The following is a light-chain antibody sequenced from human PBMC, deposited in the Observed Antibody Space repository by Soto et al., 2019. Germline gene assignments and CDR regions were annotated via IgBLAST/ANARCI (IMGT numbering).Light chain of an antibody. CDR1: QSVSSN. CDR2: GAS. J-gene: IGKJ2*01. V-gene: IGKV3-15*01. Sequence: EIVMTQSPATLSVSPGERATLSCRASQSVSSNLAWYQQKPGQAPRLLIYGASTRTTGIQARFSGSGSGPEFTLTISSLPSEDFAVYYCQQYNNWHPMYTFGQGTKLEIK. CDR3: QQYNNWHPMYT.